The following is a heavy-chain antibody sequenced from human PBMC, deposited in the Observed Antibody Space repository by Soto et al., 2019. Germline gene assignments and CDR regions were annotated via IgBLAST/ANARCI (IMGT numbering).Heavy chain of an antibody. J-gene: IGHJ3*02. CDR2: ISYDGSNK. D-gene: IGHD2-8*02. CDR1: GFTFSSYA. Sequence: PGGSLRLSCAASGFTFSSYAMHWVRQAPGKGLEWVAVISYDGSNKYYADSVKGRFTISRDNSKNTLYLQMNSLRAEDTAVYYCAKDRLFSGPDAFDIWGQGTMVTVSS. V-gene: IGHV3-30-3*01. CDR3: AKDRLFSGPDAFDI.